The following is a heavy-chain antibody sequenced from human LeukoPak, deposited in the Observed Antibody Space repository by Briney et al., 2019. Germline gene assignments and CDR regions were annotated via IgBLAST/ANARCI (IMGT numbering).Heavy chain of an antibody. CDR2: ISDSGSA. Sequence: PSETLSLTCTVSGSSMSSDYYWGWIRQPPGKGLEWIGSISDSGSAYYNPSLKSRVVISVDPSKKQFSLKLSSVTAADTAVYYCASYYGRPLDHWGQGTLVTVSS. CDR1: GSSMSSDYY. CDR3: ASYYGRPLDH. D-gene: IGHD3-10*01. J-gene: IGHJ4*02. V-gene: IGHV4-38-2*02.